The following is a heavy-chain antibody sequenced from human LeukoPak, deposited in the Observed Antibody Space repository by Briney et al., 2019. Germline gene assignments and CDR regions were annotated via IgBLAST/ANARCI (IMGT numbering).Heavy chain of an antibody. CDR1: GYSFTSGHY. CDR2: IYHTGSA. D-gene: IGHD2-2*01. V-gene: IGHV4-38-2*01. J-gene: IGHJ4*02. CDR3: ARYCTSTTCILRGFDY. Sequence: SETLSLTCSVSGYSFTSGHYWGWIRQPPGKGLEWIDNIYHTGSAHYNPSLKSRVTISVDTSKNQFSLKLSSVTAADTAVYYCARYCTSTTCILRGFDYWGQGTLVTVSS.